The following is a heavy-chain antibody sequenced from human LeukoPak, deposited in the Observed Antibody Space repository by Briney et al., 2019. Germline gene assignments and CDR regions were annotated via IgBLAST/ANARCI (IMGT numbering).Heavy chain of an antibody. CDR1: GFTFSSYA. J-gene: IGHJ4*02. Sequence: GGSLRLSCAASGFTFSSYAMSWVRQAPGKGLEWVSAISDSGGSTYYADSVKGRFTISRDNAKNSLYLQMNSLRAEDTAVYYCARTHSSIAARNSDYWGQGTLVTVSS. V-gene: IGHV3-23*01. CDR3: ARTHSSIAARNSDY. D-gene: IGHD6-6*01. CDR2: ISDSGGST.